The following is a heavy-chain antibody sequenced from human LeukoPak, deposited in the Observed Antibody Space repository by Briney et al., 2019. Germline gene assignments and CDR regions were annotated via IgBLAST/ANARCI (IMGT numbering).Heavy chain of an antibody. Sequence: APGKGLEWVSVITSGGGTYYADSVWGRFTISRDNSENTLSLQMNSLRAEDTAVYYCARGAWDWGQGTLVTVSS. CDR2: ITSGGGT. J-gene: IGHJ4*02. CDR3: ARGAWD. V-gene: IGHV3-53*01.